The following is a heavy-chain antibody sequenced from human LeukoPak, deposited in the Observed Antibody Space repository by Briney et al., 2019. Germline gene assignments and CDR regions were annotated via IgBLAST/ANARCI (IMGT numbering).Heavy chain of an antibody. Sequence: SETLSLTCAVSGESFSGYFWTWIRQPPGKGLEWIGESNHFGSTDYNPSLKSRVTISVDTSKKQFSLNVRSVTDADTAVYYCARRRSSGWYEDNWFDPWGQGTLVTVSS. V-gene: IGHV4-34*01. J-gene: IGHJ5*02. D-gene: IGHD6-19*01. CDR3: ARRRSSGWYEDNWFDP. CDR2: SNHFGST. CDR1: GESFSGYF.